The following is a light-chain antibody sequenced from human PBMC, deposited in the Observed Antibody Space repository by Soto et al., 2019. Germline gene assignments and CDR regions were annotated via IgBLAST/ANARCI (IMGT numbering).Light chain of an antibody. CDR2: DVT. V-gene: IGLV2-14*01. CDR3: SSYTSSSTPLV. Sequence: QAASVSGSPGQSITISCTGTSSDVGGYNYVSWYQQHPGKAPKLMIYDVTNRPSGVSNRFSGSKSGNTASLTISGLQAEDEADYYCSSYTSSSTPLVFGGGTQLTVL. J-gene: IGLJ3*02. CDR1: SSDVGGYNY.